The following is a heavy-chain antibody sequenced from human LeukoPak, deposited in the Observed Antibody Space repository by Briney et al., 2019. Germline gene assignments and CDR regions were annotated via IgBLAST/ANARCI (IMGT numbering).Heavy chain of an antibody. CDR1: GFTFSDYY. J-gene: IGHJ4*02. CDR3: TRAARGYTGGSCYSDY. CDR2: ISSSGTTI. V-gene: IGHV3-11*01. Sequence: GGSLRLSCAASGFTFSDYYMNWIRQAPGKGLEWVSYISSSGTTIYYADSVKGRFTISRDNAKNSLYLRMNSLRAEDTAVYYCTRAARGYTGGSCYSDYWGQGTLVTVSS. D-gene: IGHD2-15*01.